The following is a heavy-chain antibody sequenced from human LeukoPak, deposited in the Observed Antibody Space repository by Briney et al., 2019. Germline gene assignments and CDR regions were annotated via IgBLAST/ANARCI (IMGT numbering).Heavy chain of an antibody. Sequence: ASVKVSCKASGYTFTGYYMHWVRQAPGQGLEWMGWINPNSGGTNYAQKFQGWVTMTRDTSISTAYMELSRLRSDDTAVYYCARDIVPRFVGPGSGSYYTAFGFDYWGQGTLVTVSS. D-gene: IGHD3-10*01. J-gene: IGHJ4*02. V-gene: IGHV1-2*04. CDR1: GYTFTGYY. CDR2: INPNSGGT. CDR3: ARDIVPRFVGPGSGSYYTAFGFDY.